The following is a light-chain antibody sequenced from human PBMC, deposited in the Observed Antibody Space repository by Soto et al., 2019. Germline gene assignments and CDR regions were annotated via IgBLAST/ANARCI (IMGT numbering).Light chain of an antibody. Sequence: EIVLTQSPGTLSLSPVERATLSCRGSQSVSSSYLAWYQQKPGQAPRLLIYGASSRATGIPDRFSGSGSGTDSTLTISRLEPEDFAVYYCQQYGSSPSLTFGGGTKVEIK. CDR2: GAS. CDR3: QQYGSSPSLT. J-gene: IGKJ4*01. CDR1: QSVSSSY. V-gene: IGKV3-20*01.